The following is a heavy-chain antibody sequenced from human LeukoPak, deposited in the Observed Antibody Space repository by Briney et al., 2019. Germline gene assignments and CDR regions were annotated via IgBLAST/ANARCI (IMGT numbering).Heavy chain of an antibody. V-gene: IGHV3-11*04. CDR3: ARDRGAVTDVFDY. J-gene: IGHJ4*02. CDR1: GFTFSDYY. CDR2: IRSSGTTI. Sequence: GGSLRLSCVASGFTFSDYYMSWIRQAPGKGLEWVSYIRSSGTTIHYADAVKGRFTISRDNAKNSLYLQMNSLRAEDTAVYYCARDRGAVTDVFDYWGQGTLVTVSS. D-gene: IGHD6-19*01.